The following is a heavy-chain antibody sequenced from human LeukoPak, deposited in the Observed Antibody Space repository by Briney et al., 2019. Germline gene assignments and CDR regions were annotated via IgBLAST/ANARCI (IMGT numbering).Heavy chain of an antibody. V-gene: IGHV3-74*01. D-gene: IGHD6-6*01. CDR3: ARAAYNSSPDY. CDR2: IGGDGSNT. CDR1: GFTFSDYW. J-gene: IGHJ4*02. Sequence: GGSLRLSCAASGFTFSDYWMIWVRQAPGKGLEWVAHIGGDGSNTTYADSVKGRFTISRDNAKNTLYLQLRSLRAEDTAVYYCARAAYNSSPDYWGQGTLVTVS.